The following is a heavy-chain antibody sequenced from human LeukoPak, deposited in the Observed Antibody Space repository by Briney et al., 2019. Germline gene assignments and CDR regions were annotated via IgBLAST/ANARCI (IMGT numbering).Heavy chain of an antibody. Sequence: SETLSLTRAVSGGSISSYYWNWIRQSPEKGLEWIGQIYYKRTTKYNISLRSRVTMSVDTSNNQFYLNLNSVTAADTAVYFCARQKRACDHEDDAFEIWGQGTMVTVSS. CDR1: GGSISSYY. V-gene: IGHV4-59*01. D-gene: IGHD1-14*01. J-gene: IGHJ3*02. CDR2: IYYKRTT. CDR3: ARQKRACDHEDDAFEI.